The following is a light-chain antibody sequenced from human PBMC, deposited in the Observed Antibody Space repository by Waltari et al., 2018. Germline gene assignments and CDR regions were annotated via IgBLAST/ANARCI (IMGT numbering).Light chain of an antibody. CDR1: SIGSKS. Sequence: SYVVTQSPSVSVAPGETARLTCGGDSIGSKSVHWYQQGPGQAPVLVISYDSDRPSGMPERFSGSNSGNTATLTISWVEAEDEADYYCLVWHSTIDHQGVFGGGTKLTVL. V-gene: IGLV3-21*04. CDR2: YDS. CDR3: LVWHSTIDHQGV. J-gene: IGLJ2*01.